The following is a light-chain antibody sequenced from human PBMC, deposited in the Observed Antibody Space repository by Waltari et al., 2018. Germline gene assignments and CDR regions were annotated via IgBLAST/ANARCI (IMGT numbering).Light chain of an antibody. CDR3: SSYTNTNTLDV. CDR2: ESN. CDR1: ASDIGGYNY. V-gene: IGLV2-14*01. J-gene: IGLJ1*01. Sequence: QSALTQPASVSGSPGQSITISCTGTASDIGGYNYVSWYQQHPGSAPKLLIFESNNRPSGVSARFSGSKSGNTASLTSSGLQAADEAYYYCSSYTNTNTLDVFGSGTKVTVL.